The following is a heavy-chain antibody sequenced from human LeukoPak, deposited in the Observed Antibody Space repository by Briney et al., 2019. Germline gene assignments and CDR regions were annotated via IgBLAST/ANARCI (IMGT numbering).Heavy chain of an antibody. CDR2: IYTSGST. D-gene: IGHD5-18*01. CDR3: AREIEYSYGYLTYYYYYMDV. V-gene: IGHV4-4*07. Sequence: SETLSLTCTVSGGSISSYYWSWIRQPAGKGLEWIGRIYTSGSTNYNPSLKSRVTMSVDTSKNQFSLKLSSVTAADTAVYYCAREIEYSYGYLTYYYYYMDVWGKGTTVTISS. CDR1: GGSISSYY. J-gene: IGHJ6*03.